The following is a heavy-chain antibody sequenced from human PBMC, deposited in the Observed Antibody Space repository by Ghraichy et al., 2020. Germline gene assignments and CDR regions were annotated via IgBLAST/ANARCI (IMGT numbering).Heavy chain of an antibody. CDR2: ISWDGGST. Sequence: LSLTCAASGFTFDDYAMHWVRQAPGKGLDWVSLISWDGGSTYYADSVKGRFTISRDNSKNSLYLQMNSLRAEDTALYYCAKVLRSFSSSSELDYWGQGTLVTVSS. CDR1: GFTFDDYA. J-gene: IGHJ4*02. V-gene: IGHV3-43D*03. CDR3: AKVLRSFSSSSELDY. D-gene: IGHD6-6*01.